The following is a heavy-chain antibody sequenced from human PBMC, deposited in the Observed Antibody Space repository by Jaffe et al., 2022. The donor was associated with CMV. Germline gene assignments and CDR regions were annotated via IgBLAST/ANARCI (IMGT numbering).Heavy chain of an antibody. V-gene: IGHV3-15*01. J-gene: IGHJ4*02. D-gene: IGHD3-9*01. CDR1: GFTFSNAW. CDR2: IKSKTDGGTT. CDR3: TTDVLRYFDWLSLDY. Sequence: EVQLVESGGGLVKPGGSLRLSCAASGFTFSNAWMSWVRQAPGKGLEWVGRIKSKTDGGTTDYAAPVKGRFTISRDDSKNTLYLQMNSLKTEDTAVYYCTTDVLRYFDWLSLDYWGQGTLVTVSS.